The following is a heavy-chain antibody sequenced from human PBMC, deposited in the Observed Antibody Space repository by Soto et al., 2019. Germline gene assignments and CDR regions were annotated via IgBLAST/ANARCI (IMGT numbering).Heavy chain of an antibody. CDR1: GGSISRGDYY. J-gene: IGHJ6*02. CDR2: IYYSGST. V-gene: IGHV4-30-4*01. D-gene: IGHD2-21*02. Sequence: SETLSLTCTVSGGSISRGDYYWSWIRQPPGKGLEWIGYIYYSGSTYYNPSLRSRVTISVDTSKNQFSLKLSSVTAADTAVYYCARVPVTEYYYYYGMDVWGQGTTVTVSS. CDR3: ARVPVTEYYYYYGMDV.